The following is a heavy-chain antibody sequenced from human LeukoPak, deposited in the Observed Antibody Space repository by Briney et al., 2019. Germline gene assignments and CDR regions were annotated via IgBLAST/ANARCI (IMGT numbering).Heavy chain of an antibody. D-gene: IGHD5-24*01. CDR2: IYYSGST. Sequence: SETLSLTCTVSGGSIRSYYWSWIRQPPGKGLEWIGYIYYSGSTNYNPSLKSRVTISVDTSKNQFSLKLSSVTAADTAVYYCARLRKGGDGYKFDYWGQGTLVTVSS. CDR1: GGSIRSYY. V-gene: IGHV4-59*08. J-gene: IGHJ4*02. CDR3: ARLRKGGDGYKFDY.